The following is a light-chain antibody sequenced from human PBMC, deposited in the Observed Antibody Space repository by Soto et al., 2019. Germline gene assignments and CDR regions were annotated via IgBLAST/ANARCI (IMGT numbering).Light chain of an antibody. Sequence: DIQLTQSPSTLSASVGDRATITCRASQSISSWLAWYQQKPGKAPKLLVYKASSLESGVPSRFSGSGSGTEFTLTISTLQPDDFATYYCQQYEAYPLTFGGGTKVRS. CDR1: QSISSW. CDR2: KAS. CDR3: QQYEAYPLT. J-gene: IGKJ4*01. V-gene: IGKV1-5*03.